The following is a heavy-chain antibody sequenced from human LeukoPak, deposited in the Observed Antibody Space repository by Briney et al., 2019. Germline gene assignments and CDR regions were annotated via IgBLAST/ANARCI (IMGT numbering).Heavy chain of an antibody. V-gene: IGHV4-34*01. CDR3: ARREPHGDYGGKIRYYYYMDV. J-gene: IGHJ6*03. D-gene: IGHD4-23*01. CDR1: GGSFSGYY. Sequence: SETLSLTCGIHGGSFSGYYWSWIRQTPQKGLEWLGEINHRGSTNHNPSLKSRVTMSVDTSKNQFSLKLSSLTAADTAMYYCARREPHGDYGGKIRYYYYMDVWGKGTTITISS. CDR2: INHRGST.